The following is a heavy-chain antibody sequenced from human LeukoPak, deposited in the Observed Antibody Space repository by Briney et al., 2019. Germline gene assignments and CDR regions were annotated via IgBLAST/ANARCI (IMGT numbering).Heavy chain of an antibody. CDR1: GFTFSSYA. CDR3: AKGYSVGATNLNFDY. CDR2: ISGSGGST. D-gene: IGHD1-26*01. Sequence: GGSLRLSCAASGFTFSSYAMSWVRQAPGKGLEWVSAISGSGGSTYYADSVKGRFTISRDNSKDTLYLQMSSLRAEDTAVYYCAKGYSVGATNLNFDYWGQGTLVTVSS. V-gene: IGHV3-23*01. J-gene: IGHJ4*02.